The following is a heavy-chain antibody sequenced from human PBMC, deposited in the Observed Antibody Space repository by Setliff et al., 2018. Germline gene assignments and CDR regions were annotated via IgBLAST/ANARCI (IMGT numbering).Heavy chain of an antibody. Sequence: ASGEGPCKVSGSTLTELTMYWVRQAPGKGLEWMGSFNPEDDEIIYAQKFLGRVTMTEDTSTDTAYMELSSLRSEDTAFYYCATKDYDTSGYYRPFGFWGQGTLVTVSS. V-gene: IGHV1-24*01. CDR2: FNPEDDEI. CDR1: GSTLTELT. CDR3: ATKDYDTSGYYRPFGF. D-gene: IGHD3-22*01. J-gene: IGHJ4*01.